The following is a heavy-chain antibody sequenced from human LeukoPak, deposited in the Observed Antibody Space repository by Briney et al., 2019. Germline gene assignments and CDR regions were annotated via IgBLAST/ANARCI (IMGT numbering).Heavy chain of an antibody. CDR3: ARRGDFWSGYTYFDF. Sequence: GGSLRLSSAASLFTFSTYDMSWVRQAPGKGLEWVSTISPSGDRTYYADSVKGRFNISRDNAQNSLYLQMNSLRVEDTAVYYCARRGDFWSGYTYFDFWGQGTLVTVSS. J-gene: IGHJ4*02. V-gene: IGHV3-23*01. D-gene: IGHD3-3*01. CDR2: ISPSGDRT. CDR1: LFTFSTYD.